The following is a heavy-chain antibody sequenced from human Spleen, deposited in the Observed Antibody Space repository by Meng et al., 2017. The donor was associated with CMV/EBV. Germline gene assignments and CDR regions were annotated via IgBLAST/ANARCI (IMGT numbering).Heavy chain of an antibody. J-gene: IGHJ6*02. V-gene: IGHV3-23*01. CDR1: GFTFSSYA. CDR3: ATTETGTEFDYYYDMEV. Sequence: GESLKISCAASGFTFSSYAMSWVRQAPGKGLEWVSAISGSGGSTYYADSVRGRFTISRDNAKNSLYLQMNSLRAEDTAVYYCATTETGTEFDYYYDMEVWGQGTTVTVSS. CDR2: ISGSGGST. D-gene: IGHD1-7*01.